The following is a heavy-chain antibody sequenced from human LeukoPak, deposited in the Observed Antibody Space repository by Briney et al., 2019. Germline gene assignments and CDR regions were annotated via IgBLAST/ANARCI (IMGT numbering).Heavy chain of an antibody. CDR1: GFTFSSYA. Sequence: QPGGSLRLSCTASGFTFSSYAMTWVRQALGKGLGWVSRISGSAEITDYADSVKGRFAVSRDNSKSTLYLQLNSLRAEDTAKYYCAKLGDYFGSGRFSFFDYWGHGTLVTVSS. D-gene: IGHD3-10*01. CDR3: AKLGDYFGSGRFSFFDY. J-gene: IGHJ4*01. V-gene: IGHV3-23*01. CDR2: ISGSAEIT.